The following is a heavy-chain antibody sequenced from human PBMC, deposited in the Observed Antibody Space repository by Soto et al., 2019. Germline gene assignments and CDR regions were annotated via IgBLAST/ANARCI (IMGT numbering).Heavy chain of an antibody. Sequence: QVQLQESGPGLVKPSETLSLTCTVSGGSISDYYWSWLRQPPGKGLEWIGYIYYSGSTNYNPSLKSRFTISADTSKNQFSLKLSSVTAADTAVYYCARGRQLGSPQDTWFDPWGQGTLVTVSS. D-gene: IGHD7-27*01. CDR1: GGSISDYY. V-gene: IGHV4-59*01. CDR3: ARGRQLGSPQDTWFDP. J-gene: IGHJ5*02. CDR2: IYYSGST.